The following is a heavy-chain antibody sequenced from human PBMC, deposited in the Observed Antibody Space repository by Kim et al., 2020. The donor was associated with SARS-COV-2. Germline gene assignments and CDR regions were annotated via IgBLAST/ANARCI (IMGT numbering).Heavy chain of an antibody. D-gene: IGHD1-1*01. CDR3: VQDGLRYNRNTVDH. V-gene: IGHV3-64D*06. J-gene: IGHJ4*02. Sequence: GGSLRLSCSASGFTFSNYAMHWVRQAPGKGLEYVSAISDQGYNTYYADSVKGRFTISRDNSKNTVSLQMTSLTVEDTAVYYCVQDGLRYNRNTVDHWGQGTLVTVSS. CDR2: ISDQGYNT. CDR1: GFTFSNYA.